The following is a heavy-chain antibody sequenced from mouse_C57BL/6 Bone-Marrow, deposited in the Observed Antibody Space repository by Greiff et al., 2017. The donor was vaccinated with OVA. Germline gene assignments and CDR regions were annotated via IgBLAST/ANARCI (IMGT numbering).Heavy chain of an antibody. J-gene: IGHJ2*01. Sequence: VQLQQSGAELVKPGASVKLSCKASGYTFNSYWMHWVKQRPGQGLEWIGMIHPNSGSTNYNEKFKIKATLTVHKSSSTAYMQLSSLTSEDSAVYYCAYHGNYFDYWGQGTTLTVSS. CDR3: AYHGNYFDY. CDR2: IHPNSGST. V-gene: IGHV1-64*01. CDR1: GYTFNSYW.